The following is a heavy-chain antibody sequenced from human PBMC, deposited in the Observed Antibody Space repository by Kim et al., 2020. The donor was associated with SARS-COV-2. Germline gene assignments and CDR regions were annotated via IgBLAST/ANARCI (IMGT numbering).Heavy chain of an antibody. CDR2: TSGSGDAS. V-gene: IGHV3-64D*06. CDR3: VKDGRNYGAVH. J-gene: IGHJ4*02. Sequence: GGSLRLSCAASGFPFSDYAMHWVRRAPGKGLQWVSATSGSGDASFYADSVEGRFTMSRDNSKNTLYLQMNGLRDEDTSVYYCVKDGRNYGAVHWGQGTLV. CDR1: GFPFSDYA. D-gene: IGHD1-7*01.